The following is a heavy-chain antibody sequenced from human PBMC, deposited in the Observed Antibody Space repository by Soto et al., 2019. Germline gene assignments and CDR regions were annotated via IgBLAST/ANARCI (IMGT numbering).Heavy chain of an antibody. CDR2: ISSSSSTI. V-gene: IGHV3-48*01. CDR3: AKRYCSGGSCYSNTYNWFDP. Sequence: EVQLVESGGGLVQPGGSLRLSCAASGFTFSSYSMNWVRQAPGKGLEWGSYISSSSSTIYYADSVKGRFTISRDNAKNTLYLQMNSLRAEDTAVYYCAKRYCSGGSCYSNTYNWFDPWGQGTLVTVSS. CDR1: GFTFSSYS. D-gene: IGHD2-15*01. J-gene: IGHJ5*02.